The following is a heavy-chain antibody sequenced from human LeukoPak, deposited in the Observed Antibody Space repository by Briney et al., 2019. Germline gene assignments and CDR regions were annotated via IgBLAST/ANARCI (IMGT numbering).Heavy chain of an antibody. J-gene: IGHJ4*02. CDR3: ASSRHSGFPYYFDY. Sequence: KPSETLSLTCAVYGGSFSGYYWSWIRQPPGKGLEWIGEINHSGSTNYNPSLKSRVTISVDTSKNQFSLKLSSVTAADTAVYYCASSRHSGFPYYFDYWGQGTLVTVSS. CDR1: GGSFSGYY. CDR2: INHSGST. V-gene: IGHV4-34*01.